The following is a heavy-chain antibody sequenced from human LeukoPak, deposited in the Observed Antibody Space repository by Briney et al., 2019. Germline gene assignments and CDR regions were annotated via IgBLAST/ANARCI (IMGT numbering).Heavy chain of an antibody. V-gene: IGHV1-2*02. CDR2: INPNSRGT. CDR1: GYTFTGYY. Sequence: ASVKVSCKASGYTFTGYYMHWVRQAPGQGLEWMGWINPNSRGTNYAQKFQGRVTMTRDTSISTAYMELSRLRSDDTAVYYCARARPADDAFDIWGQGTMVTVSS. J-gene: IGHJ3*02. CDR3: ARARPADDAFDI. D-gene: IGHD2-2*01.